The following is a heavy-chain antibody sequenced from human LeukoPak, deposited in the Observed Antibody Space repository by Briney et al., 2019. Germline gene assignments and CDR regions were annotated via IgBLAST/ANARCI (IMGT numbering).Heavy chain of an antibody. CDR1: GGSISSYY. CDR3: ARAKKQEYVWDSYCYAGDVYFDN. D-gene: IGHD3-16*02. CDR2: IYYSGST. Sequence: SETLSLTCTVSGGSISSYYWSWIRQPPGKGLEWIGYIYYSGSTNYNPSLKSRVTISVDTSKNQFSLKLSSVTAADTAVYYCARAKKQEYVWDSYCYAGDVYFDNWGQGTLVTVSS. J-gene: IGHJ4*02. V-gene: IGHV4-59*01.